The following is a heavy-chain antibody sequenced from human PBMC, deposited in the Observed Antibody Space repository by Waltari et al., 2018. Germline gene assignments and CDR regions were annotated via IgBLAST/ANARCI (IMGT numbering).Heavy chain of an antibody. Sequence: AEVKKPGSSVKVSCKASGGTFSSYAISWVRQAPGQGLEWMGRIIPILGIANYAQKFQGRVTITADESTSTAYMELSSLRSEDTAVYYCARDRTGPFDYWGQGTLVTVSS. CDR3: ARDRTGPFDY. J-gene: IGHJ4*02. D-gene: IGHD4-17*01. CDR2: IIPILGIA. CDR1: GGTFSSYA. V-gene: IGHV1-69*04.